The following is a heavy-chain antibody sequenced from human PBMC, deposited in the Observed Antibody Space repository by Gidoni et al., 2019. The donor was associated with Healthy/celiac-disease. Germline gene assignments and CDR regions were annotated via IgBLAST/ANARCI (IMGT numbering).Heavy chain of an antibody. CDR2: IYTSGST. D-gene: IGHD4-17*01. V-gene: IGHV4-61*02. J-gene: IGHJ4*02. CDR3: AREMTTGGRVDY. CDR1: GGSISSGSYY. Sequence: QVQLQESGPGLVKPSQILSLTCTVSGGSISSGSYYWSWIRQPAGKGLEWIGRIYTSGSTNYNPSLKSRVTISVDTSKNQFSLKLSSVTAADTAVYYCAREMTTGGRVDYWGQGTLVTVSS.